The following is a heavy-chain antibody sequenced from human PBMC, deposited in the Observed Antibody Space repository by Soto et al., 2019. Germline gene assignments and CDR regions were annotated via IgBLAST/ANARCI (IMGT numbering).Heavy chain of an antibody. J-gene: IGHJ5*02. D-gene: IGHD2-15*01. Sequence: ASVKVSCKASGYTFTGYYMHWVRQAPGQGLEWMGWINPNSGGTNYAQKFQGWVTMTRNTSISTAYMELSSLRSEDTAVYYCARGYCSGGSCYSVYWFDPWGQGTLVTVSS. V-gene: IGHV1-2*04. CDR1: GYTFTGYY. CDR3: ARGYCSGGSCYSVYWFDP. CDR2: INPNSGGT.